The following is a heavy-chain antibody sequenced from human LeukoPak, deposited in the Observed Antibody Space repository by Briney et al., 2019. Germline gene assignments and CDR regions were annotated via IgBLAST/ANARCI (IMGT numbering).Heavy chain of an antibody. CDR2: IKKDGSEK. CDR1: GFTFSNYW. D-gene: IGHD2/OR15-2a*01. J-gene: IGHJ4*02. CDR3: AGGAGFLIDY. V-gene: IGHV3-7*01. Sequence: GGSLRLSCAASGFTFSNYWMNRVRQAPGHGPEGGAIIKKDGSEKYYVDSVKGRLTVSRDNAKTSMYLQMNSLRADDTAVYFCAGGAGFLIDYWGQGALVTVSS.